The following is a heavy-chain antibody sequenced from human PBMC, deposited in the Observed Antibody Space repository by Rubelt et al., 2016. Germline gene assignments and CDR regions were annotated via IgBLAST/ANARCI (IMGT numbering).Heavy chain of an antibody. D-gene: IGHD3-9*01. V-gene: IGHV3-23*01. CDR3: TTEILTGSHPGGNYYYYYGMDV. Sequence: GRFTISRDNSKNTLYLQMNSLKTEDTAVYYCTTEILTGSHPGGNYYYYYGMDVWGQGTTVTVSS. J-gene: IGHJ6*02.